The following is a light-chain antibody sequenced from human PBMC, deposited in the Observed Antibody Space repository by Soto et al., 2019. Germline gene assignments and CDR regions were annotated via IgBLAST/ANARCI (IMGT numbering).Light chain of an antibody. CDR2: EVS. CDR3: SSYTAGGTI. J-gene: IGLJ1*01. Sequence: QSVLTQPASVSGSPGQSITISCTGTSGDVGGYYYVSWYQQLPGKAPKLMISEVSNRPSGVSNRFSGSKSGNMASLTISGLQAEDEADYYCSSYTAGGTIFGTGTKVTVL. CDR1: SGDVGGYYY. V-gene: IGLV2-14*01.